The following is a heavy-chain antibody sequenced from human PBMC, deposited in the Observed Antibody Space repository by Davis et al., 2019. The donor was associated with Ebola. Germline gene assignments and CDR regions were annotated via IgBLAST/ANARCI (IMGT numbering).Heavy chain of an antibody. CDR3: ARNNGHYDFRSSYYLYRKFDP. Sequence: SETLSLTCAVYGGSFSGYYWSWIRQPPGKGLEWIGEINHSGSTNYNPSLKSRVTISVDTSKNQFSLKLSSVTAADTAVYYCARNNGHYDFRSSYYLYRKFDPWGQGTLVTVSS. CDR2: INHSGST. CDR1: GGSFSGYY. V-gene: IGHV4-34*01. J-gene: IGHJ5*02. D-gene: IGHD3-3*01.